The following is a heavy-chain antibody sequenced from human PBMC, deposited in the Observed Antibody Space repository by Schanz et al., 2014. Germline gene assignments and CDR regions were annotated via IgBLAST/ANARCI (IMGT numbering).Heavy chain of an antibody. CDR1: GFTSSNAW. Sequence: VQLVESGGGLVKPGGSLRLSCAASGFTSSNAWMSWVRQAPGKGLEWVAFVRFDGSERYYADSVKGRFTISRDDSKSTLHLQMNSLRAEDTALYYCAKDVYRGYYSVSSDSWGQGTLVTVSS. V-gene: IGHV3-30*02. CDR3: AKDVYRGYYSVSSDS. D-gene: IGHD5-12*01. J-gene: IGHJ5*01. CDR2: VRFDGSER.